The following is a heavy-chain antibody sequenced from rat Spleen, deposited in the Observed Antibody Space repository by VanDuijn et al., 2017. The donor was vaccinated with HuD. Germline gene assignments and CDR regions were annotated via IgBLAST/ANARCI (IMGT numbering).Heavy chain of an antibody. CDR1: GFSLTSYH. V-gene: IGHV2-43*01. Sequence: QVQLKESGPGLVQPSQTLSLTCTVSGFSLTSYHVSWVRQPLGKGLVWMGTIWAGGNTNYNSAHKSRQSLSRDTYKSQVFLKMNSLQTEDAATYFCTREGHNNWGAFAHWGQGTLVTVSS. CDR3: TREGHNNWGAFAH. J-gene: IGHJ3*01. CDR2: IWAGGNT. D-gene: IGHD1-10*01.